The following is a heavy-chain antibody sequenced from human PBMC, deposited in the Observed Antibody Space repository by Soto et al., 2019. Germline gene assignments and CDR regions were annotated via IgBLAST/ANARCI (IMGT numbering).Heavy chain of an antibody. Sequence: QVQLQQWGAGLLKPSETLSLTCAVYGGSFSGYYWSWIRQPPGKGLEWIGEINHSGSTNYNPSLKSRVTISVDTSKNQFSLKLSSVTAADMAVYYCARSGGPGAVDYWGQGTLVTVSS. CDR2: INHSGST. CDR3: ARSGGPGAVDY. D-gene: IGHD3-10*01. J-gene: IGHJ4*02. V-gene: IGHV4-34*01. CDR1: GGSFSGYY.